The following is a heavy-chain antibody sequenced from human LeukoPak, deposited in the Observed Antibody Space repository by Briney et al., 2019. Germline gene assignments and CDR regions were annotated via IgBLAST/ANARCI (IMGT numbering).Heavy chain of an antibody. CDR1: GGSISSSSYY. D-gene: IGHD2-15*01. Sequence: SETLSLTCTVSGGSISSSSYYWGWIRQPPGKGLEWIGSIYYSGSTYSNPSLRSRVTISVDTSKNQFSLKLSSVTAADTAVYYCASFYCSGGSCYQYYYYYYMDVWGKGTTVTISS. V-gene: IGHV4-39*01. CDR2: IYYSGST. J-gene: IGHJ6*03. CDR3: ASFYCSGGSCYQYYYYYYMDV.